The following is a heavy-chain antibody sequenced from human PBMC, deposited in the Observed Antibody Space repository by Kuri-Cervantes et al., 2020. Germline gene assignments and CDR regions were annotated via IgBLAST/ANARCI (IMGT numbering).Heavy chain of an antibody. D-gene: IGHD2-21*02. CDR3: ARGPRVTLNWFDP. Sequence: SETLSLTCTVSGGSISSSSYYWGWIRQPPGKGLEWIGSIYYSGSTYYNPSLKSRVTISVDTSKNQFSLKLSSVTAADTAVYYCARGPRVTLNWFDPWGQGTLVTVSS. V-gene: IGHV4-39*01. CDR2: IYYSGST. CDR1: GGSISSSSYY. J-gene: IGHJ5*02.